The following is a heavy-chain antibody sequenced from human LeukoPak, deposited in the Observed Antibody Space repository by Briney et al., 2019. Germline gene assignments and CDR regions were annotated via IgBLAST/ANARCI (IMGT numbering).Heavy chain of an antibody. CDR3: ARDRWELLSDSYHYCGLDV. J-gene: IGHJ6*02. Sequence: GGSLRLSCAASGFTFSNYWMSWVRQAPGKGLEWVANIKQDGSEKCYVDSVKGRFTISRDNAKNSLYLQMNSLRAEDTAVYYCARDRWELLSDSYHYCGLDVWGQGTTVTVSS. D-gene: IGHD2-15*01. CDR1: GFTFSNYW. CDR2: IKQDGSEK. V-gene: IGHV3-7*01.